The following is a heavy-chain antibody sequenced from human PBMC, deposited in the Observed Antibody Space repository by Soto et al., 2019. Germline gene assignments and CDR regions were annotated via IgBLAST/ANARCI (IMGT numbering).Heavy chain of an antibody. CDR2: IYWDDDK. Sequence: QITLKESGPTLVKPTQTLTLTCTFSGFSLSTSGVGVGWIRQPPGKALEWLALIYWDDDKRYSPSLKSRLTITKDTSKNHVVLTMTNMDPVDTATYYCAHWSISADLGELSGYFDYWGQGTLVTVSS. D-gene: IGHD3-16*02. V-gene: IGHV2-5*02. J-gene: IGHJ4*02. CDR3: AHWSISADLGELSGYFDY. CDR1: GFSLSTSGVG.